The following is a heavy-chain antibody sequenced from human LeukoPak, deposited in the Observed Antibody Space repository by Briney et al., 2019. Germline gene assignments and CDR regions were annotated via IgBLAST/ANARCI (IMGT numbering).Heavy chain of an antibody. CDR3: ARAVGRVTGDIRGFDY. D-gene: IGHD7-27*01. Sequence: PSQTLSLTCTVPGGSISSGDYYWSWIRQPPGKGLKWIGYIYYSGSTYYNPSPKSRVTISVDTSKNQFSLKLSSVTAADTAVYYCARAVGRVTGDIRGFDYWGQGTLVTVSS. V-gene: IGHV4-30-4*08. CDR2: IYYSGST. CDR1: GGSISSGDYY. J-gene: IGHJ4*02.